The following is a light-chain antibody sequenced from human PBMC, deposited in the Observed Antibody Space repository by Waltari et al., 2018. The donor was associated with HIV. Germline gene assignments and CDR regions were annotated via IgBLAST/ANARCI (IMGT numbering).Light chain of an antibody. J-gene: IGLJ2*01. CDR3: QSYDTSNPVV. CDR2: EDN. Sequence: NFMLTQPHSVSESPGKTVTISCTRSSGSIASNYVPWYPQRPGSAPTTVIYEDNQRPSGVPVRFSGSIDSSSNSASLTISGLKTEDEADYYCQSYDTSNPVVFGGGTKLTVL. CDR1: SGSIASNY. V-gene: IGLV6-57*04.